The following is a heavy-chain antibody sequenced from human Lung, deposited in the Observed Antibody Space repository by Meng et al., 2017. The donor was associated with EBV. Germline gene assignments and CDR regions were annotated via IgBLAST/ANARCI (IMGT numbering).Heavy chain of an antibody. D-gene: IGHD2-2*01. Sequence: QFRLGPSVAEVKKPGASMKVSCAASGFIFTSYAISWVRQAPGQGLQYMGRISAYNGNTNYAQELQGRVTMTTDTSTSTAYMELRSLRFDDTAVYYCARFYCSSTSCPHVLFDYWGQGTLVTVSS. J-gene: IGHJ4*02. CDR3: ARFYCSSTSCPHVLFDY. CDR2: ISAYNGNT. CDR1: GFIFTSYA. V-gene: IGHV1-18*01.